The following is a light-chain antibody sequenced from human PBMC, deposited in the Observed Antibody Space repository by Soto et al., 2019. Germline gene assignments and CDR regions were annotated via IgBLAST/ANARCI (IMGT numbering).Light chain of an antibody. CDR3: NSYTSSSTYV. CDR2: DVT. CDR1: SRDVGGFNY. J-gene: IGLJ1*01. V-gene: IGLV2-14*03. Sequence: SALTQPASLSGSPGQSITISCPGNSRDVGGFNYVSWYQQHPGKAPNLMIYDVTNRPSGVSFRFSGSKSGNTASLTISGLQAEDEADYYCNSYTSSSTYVFGTGTKXTVL.